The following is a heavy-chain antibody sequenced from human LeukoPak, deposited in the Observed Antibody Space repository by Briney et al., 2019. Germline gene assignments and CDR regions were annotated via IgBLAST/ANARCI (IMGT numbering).Heavy chain of an antibody. CDR2: IYYSGST. V-gene: IGHV4-61*01. Sequence: SETLSLTCTVSGGSISSGSYYWSWIRQPPGKGLEWIGYIYYSGSTNYNPSLKSRVTISVDTSKNQFSLKLSSVTAADTAVYYCASTGYSSGWYWFDPWGQGTLVAVSS. D-gene: IGHD6-19*01. CDR1: GGSISSGSYY. CDR3: ASTGYSSGWYWFDP. J-gene: IGHJ5*02.